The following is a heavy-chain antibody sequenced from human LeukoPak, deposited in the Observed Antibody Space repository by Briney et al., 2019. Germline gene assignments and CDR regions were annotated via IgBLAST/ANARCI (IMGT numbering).Heavy chain of an antibody. Sequence: PAETLSLTCTVSGGSISSSGYYWGWIRQPPGKGLEWIVSIYYSGSTYYNPSLKSRVTISVDTSKNQFSLKLSSVAAADTAVYYCAREPTAAGKGAWFDPWGQGTLVTVSS. CDR2: IYYSGST. V-gene: IGHV4-39*02. CDR1: GGSISSSGYY. CDR3: AREPTAAGKGAWFDP. J-gene: IGHJ5*02. D-gene: IGHD6-13*01.